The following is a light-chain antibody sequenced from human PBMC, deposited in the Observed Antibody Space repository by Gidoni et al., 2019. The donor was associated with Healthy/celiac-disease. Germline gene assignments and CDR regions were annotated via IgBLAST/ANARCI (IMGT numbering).Light chain of an antibody. CDR1: QSISSY. CDR2: AAS. Sequence: DIQMTQSPSSLSASVGDRVTITCRASQSISSYLNWYQQKPGKAPKLLLYAASSLQSGVPSMFSGSGSGTDFTLTIRSLQPEDFATYYCQQRYSTPCTFGQGTKLEIK. V-gene: IGKV1-39*01. J-gene: IGKJ2*02. CDR3: QQRYSTPCT.